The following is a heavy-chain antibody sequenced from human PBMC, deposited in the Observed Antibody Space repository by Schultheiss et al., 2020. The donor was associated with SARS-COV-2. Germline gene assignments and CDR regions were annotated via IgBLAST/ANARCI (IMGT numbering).Heavy chain of an antibody. V-gene: IGHV4-59*01. J-gene: IGHJ5*02. CDR2: IYYSGST. Sequence: SQTLSLTCTVSGGSISSYYWSWIRQHPGKGLEWIGYIYYSGSTYYNPSLRSRVTISVDTSRSQFSLKLNSMTAADTAVYYCARDRKGDTGYNWFDPWGQGTLVTVSS. D-gene: IGHD5-18*01. CDR1: GGSISSYY. CDR3: ARDRKGDTGYNWFDP.